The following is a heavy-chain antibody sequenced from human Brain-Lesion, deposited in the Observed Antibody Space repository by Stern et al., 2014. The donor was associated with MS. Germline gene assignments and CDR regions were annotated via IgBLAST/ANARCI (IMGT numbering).Heavy chain of an antibody. J-gene: IGHJ4*02. CDR1: GASISSSRDY. CDR2: FRDSGST. CDR3: ARHYDRLLRSSFDS. Sequence: QVQLQESGPGLVKPSETLFLTCTVSGASISSSRDYWGWIRQPPGKGLEWIGRFRDSGSTYYNPPLKSRVTISVDTSTNQVSLKLTFLTAADTAVYFCARHYDRLLRSSFDSWGQGILVTVSS. V-gene: IGHV4-39*01. D-gene: IGHD1-26*01.